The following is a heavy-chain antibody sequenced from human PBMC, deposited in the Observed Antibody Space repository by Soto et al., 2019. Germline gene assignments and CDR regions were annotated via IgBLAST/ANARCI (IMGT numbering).Heavy chain of an antibody. CDR2: IYWDDDK. CDR3: AHRRPGDKVDY. CDR1: GFSLSTSGVG. D-gene: IGHD2-21*02. V-gene: IGHV2-5*02. Sequence: QITLKESGPTLVKPTQTLTLTCTFSGFSLSTSGVGVGWIRQPPGKALEWLALIYWDDDKRYSPSLKSRLTITKDPSKNQVVLTSTNMDPVDTATYYCAHRRPGDKVDYWGQGTLVTVSS. J-gene: IGHJ4*02.